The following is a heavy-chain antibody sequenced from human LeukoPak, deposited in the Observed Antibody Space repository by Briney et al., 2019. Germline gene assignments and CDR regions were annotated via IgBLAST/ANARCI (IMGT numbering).Heavy chain of an antibody. D-gene: IGHD3-10*01. CDR2: ISYDGSNK. V-gene: IGHV3-30-3*01. J-gene: IGHJ4*02. CDR1: GFTFSSYA. CDR3: AKDWTTMLRGSDY. Sequence: GGSLRLSCAASGFTFSSYAMHWVRQAPGKGLEWVAVISYDGSNKYYADSVKGRFTISRDNSKNTLYLQMNSLRAEDTALYYCAKDWTTMLRGSDYWGQGTLVTVSS.